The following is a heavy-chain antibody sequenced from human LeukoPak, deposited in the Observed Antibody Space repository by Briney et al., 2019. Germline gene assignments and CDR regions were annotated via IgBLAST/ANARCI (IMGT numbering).Heavy chain of an antibody. CDR1: GFTFSSYW. Sequence: GGSLRLSCAASGFTFSSYWMSWVRQAPGKGLEWVANIKQDGSEKYYADSVKGRFTIPRDNAKNSLYLQMNSLRAEDTAVYYCARVRVFRWFDPWGQGTLVTVSS. CDR2: IKQDGSEK. J-gene: IGHJ5*02. CDR3: ARVRVFRWFDP. V-gene: IGHV3-7*01.